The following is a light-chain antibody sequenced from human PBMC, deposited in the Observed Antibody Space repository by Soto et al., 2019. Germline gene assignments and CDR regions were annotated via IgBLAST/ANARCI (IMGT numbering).Light chain of an antibody. CDR2: KAS. Sequence: DIQMTQSPSTLSASVGDRVTITCRASQSINSWLAWYQQKPGKAPKLLIYKASSLESGVQSRFSGSGSGTEVTLTITSLQPDDSATYYCQQYNSYSGTFGQGTKVEIK. CDR3: QQYNSYSGT. V-gene: IGKV1-5*03. CDR1: QSINSW. J-gene: IGKJ1*01.